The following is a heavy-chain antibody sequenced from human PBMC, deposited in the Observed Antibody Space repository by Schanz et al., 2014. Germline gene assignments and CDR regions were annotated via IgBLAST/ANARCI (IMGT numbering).Heavy chain of an antibody. Sequence: QLELQESGPGLVKPSETLSLTCTVSGGSITRKTYYWGWIRQPPGKGLEWIGNMYYSGSTYYNPSLKSRATISVDTSKNQFSLTLTSVTDADTAVYYCARAAGPVDYWGQGTLVTVSS. J-gene: IGHJ4*02. CDR3: ARAAGPVDY. V-gene: IGHV4-39*01. D-gene: IGHD6-13*01. CDR2: MYYSGST. CDR1: GGSITRKTYY.